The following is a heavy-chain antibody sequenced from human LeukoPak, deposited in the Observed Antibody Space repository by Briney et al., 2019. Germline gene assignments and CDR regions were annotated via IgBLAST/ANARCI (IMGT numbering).Heavy chain of an antibody. V-gene: IGHV4-4*02. J-gene: IGHJ3*02. CDR2: IYHSGST. D-gene: IGHD3-22*01. Sequence: SETLSLTCAVSGGSISSSNWWSWVRQPPGKGLEWIGEIYHSGSTNYNPSLKSRVTISVDKSKNQFSLKLSSVTAADTAVYYCARDLSNYYDSSGLPNAFDIWGQGTMVTVSS. CDR1: GGSISSSNW. CDR3: ARDLSNYYDSSGLPNAFDI.